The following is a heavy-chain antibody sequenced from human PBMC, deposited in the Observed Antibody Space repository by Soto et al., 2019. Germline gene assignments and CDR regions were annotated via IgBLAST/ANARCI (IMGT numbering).Heavy chain of an antibody. V-gene: IGHV1-24*01. D-gene: IGHD3-16*02. CDR2: FDPEDGET. CDR3: ARDREYYDYIWGSYRGVDAFDI. Sequence: GASVKVSCKVSGYTLTELSMHWVRQAPGKGLEWMGGFDPEDGETIYAQKFQGRVTMTEDTSTDTAYMELSSLRSEDTAVYYCARDREYYDYIWGSYRGVDAFDIWGQGTRVTVSS. J-gene: IGHJ3*02. CDR1: GYTLTELS.